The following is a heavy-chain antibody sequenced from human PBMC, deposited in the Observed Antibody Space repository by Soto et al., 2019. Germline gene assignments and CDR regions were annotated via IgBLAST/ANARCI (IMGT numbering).Heavy chain of an antibody. J-gene: IGHJ4*02. CDR1: VFIVSLNY. Sequence: GGSLRLSCAASVFIVSLNYLTWVRQAPGKGLEWVSVLYTGGNKYYSDSVRGRFTISRDISENTVYLQMNNLRAEDTAVYYCASYDGSGYYYGYWGQGTLVTVSS. V-gene: IGHV3-53*01. CDR3: ASYDGSGYYYGY. D-gene: IGHD5-12*01. CDR2: LYTGGNK.